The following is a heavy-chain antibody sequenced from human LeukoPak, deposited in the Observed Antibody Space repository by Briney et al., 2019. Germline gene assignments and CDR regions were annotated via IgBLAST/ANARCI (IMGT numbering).Heavy chain of an antibody. V-gene: IGHV3-23*01. Sequence: PGRSLRLSCAASGFTFDDYAMHWVRQAPGKGLEWVSAISGSGGSTYYADSVKGRLTISRDNSKNTLYLQMNSLRAEDTAVYYCAKDRLITMVRGVMDYWGQGTLVTVSS. J-gene: IGHJ4*02. D-gene: IGHD3-10*01. CDR1: GFTFDDYA. CDR2: ISGSGGST. CDR3: AKDRLITMVRGVMDY.